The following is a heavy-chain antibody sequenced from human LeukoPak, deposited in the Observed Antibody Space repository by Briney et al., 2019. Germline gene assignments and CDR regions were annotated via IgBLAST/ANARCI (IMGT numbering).Heavy chain of an antibody. Sequence: GGSLTLSYAASGFSFSSYAMQWVRRAPGKGLEWVAVISHDGSNKYNADSVKGRFTISRDNSKNTVSLQMNSLRAEDTALYYCARSTRSILGADTYYYYMDVWGKGTTVTVPS. CDR1: GFSFSSYA. V-gene: IGHV3-30*01. CDR3: ARSTRSILGADTYYYYMDV. CDR2: ISHDGSNK. D-gene: IGHD3-3*01. J-gene: IGHJ6*03.